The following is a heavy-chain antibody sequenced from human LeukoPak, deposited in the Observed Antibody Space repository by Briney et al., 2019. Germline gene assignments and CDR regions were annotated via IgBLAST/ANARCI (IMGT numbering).Heavy chain of an antibody. J-gene: IGHJ2*01. CDR1: GGSISSYF. CDR3: AKLGGHYDILTGYYETNWYFDL. V-gene: IGHV4-59*01. D-gene: IGHD3-9*01. Sequence: SETLSLTWTVSGGSISSYFWSWIRQPPGKGLEGIGYIHYSGNTNYNPSLKSRVTISVETSKNQLSLKLSSVTAADTAVYYCAKLGGHYDILTGYYETNWYFDLWGRGTLVTVSS. CDR2: IHYSGNT.